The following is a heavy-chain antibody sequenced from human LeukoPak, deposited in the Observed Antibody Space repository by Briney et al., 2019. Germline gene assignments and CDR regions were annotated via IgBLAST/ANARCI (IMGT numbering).Heavy chain of an antibody. CDR1: GGSISSYY. CDR2: IYYSGST. D-gene: IGHD3-3*01. Sequence: SETLSLTCTVSGGSISSYYWSWIRQPPGKGLEWIGYIYYSGSTNYNPSLKSRVTISVDTSKNQFSLKLTSVTAADTAIYYCAKSGDYCLDYWGPGILVTVSS. CDR3: AKSGDYCLDY. J-gene: IGHJ4*02. V-gene: IGHV4-59*12.